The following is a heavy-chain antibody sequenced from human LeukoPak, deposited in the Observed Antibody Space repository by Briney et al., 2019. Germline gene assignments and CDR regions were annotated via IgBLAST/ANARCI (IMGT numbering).Heavy chain of an antibody. D-gene: IGHD3-3*01. CDR3: TTQADYDFWSGYYGPDHNWFDP. CDR2: VFYTGDT. V-gene: IGHV4-59*08. Sequence: PSETLSLTCTVSGDSVSNFYWTWIRQPPGKGLEWVGYVFYTGDTNYNPSLKSRVTISVDTSKNQFSLKLSSVTAADTAVYYCTTQADYDFWSGYYGPDHNWFDPWGQGTLVTVSS. J-gene: IGHJ5*02. CDR1: GDSVSNFY.